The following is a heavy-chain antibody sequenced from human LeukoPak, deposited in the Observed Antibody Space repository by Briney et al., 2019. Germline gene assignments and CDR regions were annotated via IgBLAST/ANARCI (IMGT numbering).Heavy chain of an antibody. V-gene: IGHV4-31*03. CDR3: ARGATAHLDY. Sequence: SETLSLTCTVSGGSISSGGYYWSWIRQQPGKGLEWIGYIYYSGSTYYNPSLKSRVTISVDTSKNQFSLKLSSVTAADTAVYYCARGATAHLDYWGQGTLVTVSS. CDR2: IYYSGST. J-gene: IGHJ4*02. D-gene: IGHD4-11*01. CDR1: GGSISSGGYY.